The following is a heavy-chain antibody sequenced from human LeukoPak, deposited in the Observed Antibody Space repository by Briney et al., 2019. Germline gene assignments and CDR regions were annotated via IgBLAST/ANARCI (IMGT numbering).Heavy chain of an antibody. CDR1: GFTFSTYA. V-gene: IGHV3-23*01. CDR3: AKERCCTNGVCQNYYGMDV. D-gene: IGHD2-8*01. CDR2: ISGSGGST. Sequence: GGSLRLSCVASGFTFSTYAIHWVRQAPGKGLEWVSAISGSGGSTYYADSVKGRFTISRDNSKNTLYLQMNSLRAEDTAVYYCAKERCCTNGVCQNYYGMDVWGQGTTVTVSS. J-gene: IGHJ6*02.